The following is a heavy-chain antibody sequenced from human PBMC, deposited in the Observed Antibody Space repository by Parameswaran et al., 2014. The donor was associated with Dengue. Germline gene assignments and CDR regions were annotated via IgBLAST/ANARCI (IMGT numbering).Heavy chain of an antibody. J-gene: IGHJ3*02. D-gene: IGHD5-18*01. V-gene: IGHV2-70*13. CDR2: TDWDDDK. CDR3: TRISRGYSYGMGAFDI. Sequence: RWIRQPPGKALEWLALTDWDDDKYYSTSLKTRLTIPKDTSKNQVVLTMTNMDPVDTATYYCTRISRGYSYGMGAFDIWGQGTMVTVSS.